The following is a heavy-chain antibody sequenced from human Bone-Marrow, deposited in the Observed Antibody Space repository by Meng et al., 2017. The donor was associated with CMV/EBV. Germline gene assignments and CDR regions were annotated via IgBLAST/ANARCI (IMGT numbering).Heavy chain of an antibody. CDR2: ITPVLGAA. CDR1: GVTFSSYA. D-gene: IGHD3-10*01. CDR3: ARGGTFYYGSGSYYLFDY. Sequence: SVKVSCKPSGVTFSSYAISWVRQAPGQGLEWMGGITPVLGAANYAQKFQGRITITTDESTSTAYMELSSLRSEDTAVYYCARGGTFYYGSGSYYLFDYWGQGTLVTVSS. J-gene: IGHJ4*02. V-gene: IGHV1-69*05.